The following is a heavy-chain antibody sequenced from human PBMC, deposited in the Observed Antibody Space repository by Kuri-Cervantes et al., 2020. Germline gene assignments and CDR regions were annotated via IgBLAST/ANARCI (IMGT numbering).Heavy chain of an antibody. CDR3: ARLYSRLGEAN. Sequence: GGSLRLSCAASGFTFDDYGMSWVRQAPGKGLEWVSGINWNGGSTGYADSVKGRFTISRDNAKNSLYLQMDGLRAEDTAMYFCARLYSRLGEANWGQGTMVTVSS. D-gene: IGHD4-11*01. CDR1: GFTFDDYG. V-gene: IGHV3-20*04. CDR2: INWNGGST. J-gene: IGHJ3*01.